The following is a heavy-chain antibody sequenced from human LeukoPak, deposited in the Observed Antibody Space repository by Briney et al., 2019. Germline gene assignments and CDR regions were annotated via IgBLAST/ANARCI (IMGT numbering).Heavy chain of an antibody. CDR3: ARDTARGPYPGYYFDY. J-gene: IGHJ4*02. V-gene: IGHV1-18*04. Sequence: GASVKVSCKASGYTFTSYGISWVRQAPGQGLEWMGWISAYNGNTNYAQKLQGRVTMTTDTSTGTAYMELRSLRSDDTAVYYYARDTARGPYPGYYFDYWGQGTLVTVSS. D-gene: IGHD6-25*01. CDR2: ISAYNGNT. CDR1: GYTFTSYG.